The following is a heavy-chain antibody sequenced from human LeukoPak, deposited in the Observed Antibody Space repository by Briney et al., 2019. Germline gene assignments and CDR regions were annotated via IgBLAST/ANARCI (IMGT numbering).Heavy chain of an antibody. CDR1: GFTFSSYW. CDR3: ARDVIAVAGTYFDY. V-gene: IGHV3-7*01. Sequence: GGSLRLSCAASGFTFSSYWMSWVRQAPGKGLEWVANIKQDGSEKYYVDSVKGRFTISRDNAKNSLYLQMNSLRAEDTAVYYCARDVIAVAGTYFDYWGQGTLVTVSS. CDR2: IKQDGSEK. J-gene: IGHJ4*02. D-gene: IGHD6-19*01.